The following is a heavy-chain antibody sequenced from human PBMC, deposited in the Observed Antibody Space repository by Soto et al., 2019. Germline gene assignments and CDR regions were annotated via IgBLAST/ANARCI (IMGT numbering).Heavy chain of an antibody. CDR2: ISGSGDYI. J-gene: IGHJ4*02. CDR1: GFRFSDNY. CDR3: ARDTYSGGATGIDD. Sequence: QVQLVESGGGLVKPGGSLRLSCAASGFRFSDNYMSWIRHSPGKGLEWVSYISGSGDYIYYANSVKGRFTISRDNARKSLHLVKTSLRVEDTAVYYCARDTYSGGATGIDDWGQGTLVTVSS. V-gene: IGHV3-11*01. D-gene: IGHD5-12*01.